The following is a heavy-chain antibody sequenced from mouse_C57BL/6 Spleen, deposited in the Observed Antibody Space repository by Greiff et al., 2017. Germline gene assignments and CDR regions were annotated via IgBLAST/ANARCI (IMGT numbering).Heavy chain of an antibody. CDR2: IYPRSGNT. Sequence: QVQLQQSGAELARPGASVKLSCKASGYTFTSYGISWVKQRTGQGLEWIGEIYPRSGNTYYNEKFKGKATLTADKSSSTAYMELRSLTSEDSAVYFCARKLGFITTVVATPLDYWGQGTTLTVSS. CDR3: ARKLGFITTVVATPLDY. J-gene: IGHJ2*01. D-gene: IGHD1-1*01. V-gene: IGHV1-81*01. CDR1: GYTFTSYG.